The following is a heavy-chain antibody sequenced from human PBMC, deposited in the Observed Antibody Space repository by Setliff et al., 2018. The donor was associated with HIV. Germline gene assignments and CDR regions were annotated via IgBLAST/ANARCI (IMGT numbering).Heavy chain of an antibody. CDR3: ARDPLHNWNYLHGFDF. Sequence: SETLSLTCTISGGSISTHYWSWIRQPPGKGLEWIGYIFYIGSANYNPSLKSRVTMSIDTSKNQFSLKLNSVTAADTAVYYCARDPLHNWNYLHGFDFWGQGTMVTVSS. J-gene: IGHJ3*01. V-gene: IGHV4-59*11. CDR1: GGSISTHY. CDR2: IFYIGSA. D-gene: IGHD1-7*01.